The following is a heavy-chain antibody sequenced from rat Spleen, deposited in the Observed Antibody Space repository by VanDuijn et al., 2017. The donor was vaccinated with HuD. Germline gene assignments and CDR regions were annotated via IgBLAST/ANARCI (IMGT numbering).Heavy chain of an antibody. V-gene: IGHV5-29*01. CDR3: AKNWDY. D-gene: IGHD3-6*01. CDR1: GFTLSNYG. J-gene: IGHJ2*01. Sequence: EVQLVESGGGLVQPGRSLKLSCAASGFTLSNYGMHWIRQAPKKGLEWVASISYEGSSTYYGDSVKGRFTISRDNAKSTLYLQMDSLRSEDTATYYCAKNWDYWGQGVMVTVSS. CDR2: ISYEGSST.